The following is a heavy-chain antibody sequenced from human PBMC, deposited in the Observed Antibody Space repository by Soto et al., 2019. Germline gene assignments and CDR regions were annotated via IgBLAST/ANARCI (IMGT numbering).Heavy chain of an antibody. V-gene: IGHV3-23*01. D-gene: IGHD6-13*01. CDR1: GFTFCSYA. CDR2: ISGSGHTT. Sequence: EVQLLESGGGLVRPGGSLRLSCAASGFTFCSYALSWVRQASGKWLELVSAISGSGHTTYYAGSVRGRFTISRDNSKSTPNLQMNRPGAEDSAIYYCAKPFADTRGASRWPWSSHCCGQGTLITVSS. CDR3: AKPFADTRGASRWPWSSHC. J-gene: IGHJ4*02.